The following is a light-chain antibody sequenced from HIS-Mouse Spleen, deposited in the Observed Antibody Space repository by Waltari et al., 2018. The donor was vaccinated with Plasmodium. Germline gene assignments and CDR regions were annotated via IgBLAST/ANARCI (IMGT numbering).Light chain of an antibody. V-gene: IGLV3-10*01. CDR2: EDS. CDR3: YSTDSSGNHRV. CDR1: DLPKKY. Sequence: SYELTQPPSVSVSPGQTARITCSGDDLPKKYAYWYQQKSGQAPVLVIYEDSKPPSGIPERFSGSSSGTMATLTISGAQVEDEADYYCYSTDSSGNHRVFGGGTKLTVL. J-gene: IGLJ3*02.